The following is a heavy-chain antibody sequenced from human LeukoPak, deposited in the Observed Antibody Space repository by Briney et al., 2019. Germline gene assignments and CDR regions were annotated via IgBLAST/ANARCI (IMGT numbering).Heavy chain of an antibody. CDR2: ISYDGSNK. D-gene: IGHD2-21*02. Sequence: PGGSLRLSCAASGFAFSSYAMHWVRQAPGKGLEWVAVISYDGSNKYYADSVKGRFTISRDNSKNTLCLQMNSLRAEDTAVYYCARGLPYCGGDCYPDYWGQGTLVTVSS. V-gene: IGHV3-30-3*01. J-gene: IGHJ4*02. CDR1: GFAFSSYA. CDR3: ARGLPYCGGDCYPDY.